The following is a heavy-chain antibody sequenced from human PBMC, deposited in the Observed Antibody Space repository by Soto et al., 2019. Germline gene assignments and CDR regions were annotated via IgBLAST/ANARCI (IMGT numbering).Heavy chain of an antibody. J-gene: IGHJ4*02. V-gene: IGHV3-49*04. CDR2: IRSKAYVGTT. Sequence: PGGSLRLSCTASGFTFGDYALRCARQAPGKGLEWVVFIRSKAYVGTTEYAASVKGRFTISRDDSKSIDDLQMNSLKTEDTAVYYCTRAAIGGEWLLSRSYYFDYWGQGTLVTVSS. D-gene: IGHD3-3*01. CDR1: GFTFGDYA. CDR3: TRAAIGGEWLLSRSYYFDY.